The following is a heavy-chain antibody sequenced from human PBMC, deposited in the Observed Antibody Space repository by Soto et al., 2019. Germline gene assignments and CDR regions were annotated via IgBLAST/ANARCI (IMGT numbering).Heavy chain of an antibody. V-gene: IGHV4-31*03. CDR3: ARGDYSSSPLARMEAFDI. CDR1: GGSISSGGYY. CDR2: IYYSGST. J-gene: IGHJ3*02. D-gene: IGHD6-6*01. Sequence: PSETLSLTCTVSGGSISSGGYYRSWIRQHPGKGLEWIGYIYYSGSTYYNPSLKSRVTISVDTSKNQFSLKLSSVTAADTAVYYCARGDYSSSPLARMEAFDIWGQGTMVTVSS.